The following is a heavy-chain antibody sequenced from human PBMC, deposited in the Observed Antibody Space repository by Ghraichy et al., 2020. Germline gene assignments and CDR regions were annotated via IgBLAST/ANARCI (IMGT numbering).Heavy chain of an antibody. J-gene: IGHJ4*02. CDR1: GGSINNYY. CDR3: ARSAPNYYGSAQFDS. V-gene: IGHV4-59*01. D-gene: IGHD3-10*01. CDR2: IHYTGST. Sequence: SETLSLTCTVSGGSINNYYWGWMRQPPGKGLEWIGYIHYTGSTSYNPSLKSRLTMSVDTSKNQISLNVRSVTAADTAVYYCARSAPNYYGSAQFDSWGQGTLVTVSS.